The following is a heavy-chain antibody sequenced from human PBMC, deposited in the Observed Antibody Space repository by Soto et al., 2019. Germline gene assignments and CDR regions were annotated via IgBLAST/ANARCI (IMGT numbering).Heavy chain of an antibody. CDR2: IYYSGST. Sequence: SETLSLTCTVSGGSISSYYWSWIRQPPGKGLEWIGYIYYSGSTNYNPSLKSRVTISVDTSKNQFSLKLSSVTAADTAVYYCAREYYDYIWGSYRYPWFDPWGQGTLVTVSS. CDR1: GGSISSYY. D-gene: IGHD3-16*02. CDR3: AREYYDYIWGSYRYPWFDP. V-gene: IGHV4-59*01. J-gene: IGHJ5*02.